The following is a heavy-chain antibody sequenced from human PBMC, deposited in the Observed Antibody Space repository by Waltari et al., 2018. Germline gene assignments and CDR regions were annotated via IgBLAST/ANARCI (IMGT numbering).Heavy chain of an antibody. CDR1: GGTFSSDV. CDR3: VRVTHGNGMDV. Sequence: QVQLVQSGAEVKKPGSSVKVSCKASGGTFSSDVINWVRQAPGQGLEWMGGIIPIFGTANYAQKFQGRVTINADESTSTGYMELTSLRSEDTAIYYCVRVTHGNGMDVWGQGTTVTVSS. V-gene: IGHV1-69*01. D-gene: IGHD1-1*01. J-gene: IGHJ6*02. CDR2: IIPIFGTA.